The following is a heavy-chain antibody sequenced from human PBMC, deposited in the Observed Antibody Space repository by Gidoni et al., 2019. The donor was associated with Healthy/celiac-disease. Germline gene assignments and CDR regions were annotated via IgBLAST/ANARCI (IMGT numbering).Heavy chain of an antibody. CDR1: GFTFSSYA. J-gene: IGHJ4*02. V-gene: IGHV3-23*01. CDR3: AKDSNAAWGDGYNLDYFDY. CDR2: ISCRGGST. Sequence: EVQLLESGGGLVQPGGSLRLSCAASGFTFSSYAMSWVRQAPGTGLEWVSAISCRGGSTYYADSVKGRFTISRDNSKNTLYLQMNSLRAEDTAVYYCAKDSNAAWGDGYNLDYFDYWGQGTLVTVSS. D-gene: IGHD5-12*01.